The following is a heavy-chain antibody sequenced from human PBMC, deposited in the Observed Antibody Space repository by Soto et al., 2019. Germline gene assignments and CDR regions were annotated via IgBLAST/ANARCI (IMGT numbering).Heavy chain of an antibody. J-gene: IGHJ6*02. D-gene: IGHD6-13*01. CDR3: AREGVSSRWYNYYGMDV. CDR2: IYYSGDI. Sequence: PSETLSLTCTVSGGSVSSGGYYWNWIRQPPGKGLDWIGYIYYSGDIYYSPSLKSRVTISLDTSKNQFSLKLNSVTAADTAVYYCAREGVSSRWYNYYGMDVWGQGTTVTVSS. CDR1: GGSVSSGGYY. V-gene: IGHV4-31*03.